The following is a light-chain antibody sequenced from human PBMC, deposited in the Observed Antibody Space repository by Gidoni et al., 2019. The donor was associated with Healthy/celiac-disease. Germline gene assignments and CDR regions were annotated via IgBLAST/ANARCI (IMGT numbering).Light chain of an antibody. CDR3: QQYNSYPWT. CDR2: KAS. V-gene: IGKV1-5*03. CDR1: QSISSW. J-gene: IGKJ1*01. Sequence: DIQMTQSPSTLSASVGGRVTITCRASQSISSWLAWYQQKQGKAPKLLIYKASSLESGVPSRFSGSGSGTEFTLTISSLQPDDFATYYCQQYNSYPWTFXQXTKVEIK.